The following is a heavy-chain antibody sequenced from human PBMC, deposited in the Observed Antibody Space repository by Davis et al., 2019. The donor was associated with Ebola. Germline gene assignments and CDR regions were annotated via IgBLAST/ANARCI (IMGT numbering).Heavy chain of an antibody. V-gene: IGHV3-30*04. Sequence: GGSLRLSCAASGFTFSSYAMHWVRQAPGKGLEWVSVISFDGGDKYYADSVKCRFTISRDDSKNTVFLQMNSLRAEDTAVYHCAKGTNRIAVAGMGENNWGQGTLVTVSS. CDR1: GFTFSSYA. J-gene: IGHJ4*02. CDR3: AKGTNRIAVAGMGENN. CDR2: ISFDGGDK. D-gene: IGHD6-19*01.